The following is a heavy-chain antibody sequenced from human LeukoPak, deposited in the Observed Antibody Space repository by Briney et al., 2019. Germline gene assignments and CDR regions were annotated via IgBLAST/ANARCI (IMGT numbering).Heavy chain of an antibody. CDR1: GFTFSSYG. V-gene: IGHV3-30*18. D-gene: IGHD6-13*01. J-gene: IGHJ3*02. CDR2: ISYDGSNK. CDR3: AKASYSSSWYDAFDI. Sequence: GGSLRLSCAASGFTFSSYGMHWVRQAPGKGLEWVAVISYDGSNKYYAHSVKRRFTISRDNSKNTLYLQMNSLRAEDTAVYYCAKASYSSSWYDAFDIWGQGTMVTVSS.